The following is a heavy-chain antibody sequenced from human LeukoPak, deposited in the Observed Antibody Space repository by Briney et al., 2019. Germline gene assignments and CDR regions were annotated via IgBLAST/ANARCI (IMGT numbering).Heavy chain of an antibody. D-gene: IGHD2-2*01. CDR2: ISAYNGNT. V-gene: IGHV1-18*01. Sequence: ASVKVSCKASGYTFTSYGISWVRQAPGQGLEWMGWISAYNGNTNYAQKLQGRVTMTTDTSTSTAYMELRSLRSDDTAVYYCARDYPIVVVPAAPFDYWGQGTLVTVSS. CDR3: ARDYPIVVVPAAPFDY. J-gene: IGHJ4*02. CDR1: GYTFTSYG.